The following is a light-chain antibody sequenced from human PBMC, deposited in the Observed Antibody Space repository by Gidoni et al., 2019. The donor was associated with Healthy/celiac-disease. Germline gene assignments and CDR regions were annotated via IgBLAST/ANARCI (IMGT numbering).Light chain of an antibody. CDR1: QGISSY. CDR3: QQLNSYPST. Sequence: IQLTQSPSSLSASVGDRVAITCRASQGISSYLAWYQQQPGKAPKLLIYAASTLQSGVTARFSGSGSGTDFTLTISSRQPEDFATYYCQQLNSYPSTFXXXTRLEIK. V-gene: IGKV1-9*01. J-gene: IGKJ5*01. CDR2: AAS.